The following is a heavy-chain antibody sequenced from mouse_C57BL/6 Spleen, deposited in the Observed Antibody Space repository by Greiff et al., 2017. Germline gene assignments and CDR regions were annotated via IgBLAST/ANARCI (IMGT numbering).Heavy chain of an antibody. CDR2: IDPENGDT. V-gene: IGHV14-4*01. D-gene: IGHD3-2*02. J-gene: IGHJ3*01. CDR3: TLRQLRLRWFAY. Sequence: VQLQQSGAELVRPGASVKLSCTASGFNIKDDNMHWVKQRPEQGLEWIGWIDPENGDTEYASKFKGKATITADTSSNTASLQLSSLTSEDTAVYYCTLRQLRLRWFAYWGQGTLVTVSA. CDR1: GFNIKDDN.